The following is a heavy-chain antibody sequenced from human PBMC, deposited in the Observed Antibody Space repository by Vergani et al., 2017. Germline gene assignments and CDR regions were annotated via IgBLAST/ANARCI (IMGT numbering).Heavy chain of an antibody. CDR2: VNHGGST. CDR3: ASIRPGPTRRNPPPYL. D-gene: IGHD2-21*01. V-gene: IGHV4-34*01. CDR1: GGSFSDYY. J-gene: IGHJ4*02. Sequence: QVQLQEWGAGLLKTSETLSLTCGVSGGSFSDYYWSWIRQAPGMGLEWIGEVNHGGSTNYNPSLKSRVSISVDTSKNQFSLQLTSVTAADSALYFCASIRPGPTRRNPPPYLWGPGILVNVSS.